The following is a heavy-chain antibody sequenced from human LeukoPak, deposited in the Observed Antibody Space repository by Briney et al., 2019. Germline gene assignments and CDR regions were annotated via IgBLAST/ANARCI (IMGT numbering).Heavy chain of an antibody. CDR3: ARGPPVDY. CDR1: GGSFSGYY. Sequence: KASETLSLTCAVYGGSFSGYYWSWIRQPPGKGLEWIGEINHSGSTNYNPSLKSRVTISVDTSKNQFSLKLSSVTAADTAVYYCARGPPVDYWGQGTLVTVSS. J-gene: IGHJ4*02. CDR2: INHSGST. V-gene: IGHV4-34*01.